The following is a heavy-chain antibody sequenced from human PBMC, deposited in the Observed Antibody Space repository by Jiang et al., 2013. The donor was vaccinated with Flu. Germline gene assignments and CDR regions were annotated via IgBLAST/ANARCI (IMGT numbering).Heavy chain of an antibody. CDR2: IYYSGST. CDR3: ARLRLSLGVVIGHFDY. D-gene: IGHD3-3*01. V-gene: IGHV4-59*01. J-gene: IGHJ4*02. Sequence: PGLVKPSETLSLTCTVSGGSISSYYWSWIRQPPGKGLEWIGYIYYSGSTNYNPSLKSRVTISVDTSKNQFSLKLSSVTAADTAVYYCARLRLSLGVVIGHFDYWGQGTLVTVSS. CDR1: GGSISSYY.